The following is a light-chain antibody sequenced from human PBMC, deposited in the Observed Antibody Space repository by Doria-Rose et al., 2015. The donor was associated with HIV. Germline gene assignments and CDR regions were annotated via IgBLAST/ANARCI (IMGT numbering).Light chain of an antibody. CDR2: GAS. V-gene: IGKV1-9*01. Sequence: TQSPSFLSASVGVRVTITCRASQGISRCLAWYQQKPGKASTLLICGASTLQSGVPSRFSGSGSGTEFTLTISSLQPEDFATYYCQQFDSFPRTFGQGTKVELK. CDR3: QQFDSFPRT. J-gene: IGKJ1*01. CDR1: QGISRC.